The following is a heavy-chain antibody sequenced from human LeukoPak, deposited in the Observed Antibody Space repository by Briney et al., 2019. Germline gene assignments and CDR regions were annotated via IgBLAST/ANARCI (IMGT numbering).Heavy chain of an antibody. CDR3: SRDPNGDYVGAFDFQR. CDR1: GFTFSSFA. V-gene: IGHV3-23*01. D-gene: IGHD4-17*01. CDR2: IRGSGGGT. J-gene: IGHJ1*01. Sequence: GGSLRLSCVVSGFTFSSFAMTWVRQAPGRGLEWVSSIRGSGGGTDYADSVRGRFTISRDNSKNTLYLQMTSLRAEDTAIYYCSRDPNGDYVGAFDFQRWGQGTLVTVSS.